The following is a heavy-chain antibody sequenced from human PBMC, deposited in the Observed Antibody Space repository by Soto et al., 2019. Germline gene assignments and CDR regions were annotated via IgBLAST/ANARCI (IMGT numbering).Heavy chain of an antibody. D-gene: IGHD2-15*01. CDR2: ISAYSGNT. J-gene: IGHJ4*02. CDR1: GYTFISYD. V-gene: IGHV1-18*01. Sequence: GASVKVSCKASGYTFISYDINWVRQAPGEGLEWMGWISAYSGNTNYAQKFEGRVTMTTDTSTSTVYMELRSLRSDDTAVYYCARRYCTGGSCYFDYWGQGALVTVSS. CDR3: ARRYCTGGSCYFDY.